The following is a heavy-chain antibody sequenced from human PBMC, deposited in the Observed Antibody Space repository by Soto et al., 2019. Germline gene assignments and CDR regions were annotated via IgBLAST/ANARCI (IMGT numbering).Heavy chain of an antibody. CDR2: ISGSGGST. CDR1: GFTFSSYT. V-gene: IGHV3-23*01. Sequence: EVQVLESGGGLVQPGGSLRLSCAASGFTFSSYTMTWVRQAPGKGLEWVSAISGSGGSTYYADSVKGRFTVSRDNSKNTLYLQMNSLRAEDTAIYYCVKDLSGGDCPWGQGTLVTVSS. D-gene: IGHD2-21*02. CDR3: VKDLSGGDCP. J-gene: IGHJ5*02.